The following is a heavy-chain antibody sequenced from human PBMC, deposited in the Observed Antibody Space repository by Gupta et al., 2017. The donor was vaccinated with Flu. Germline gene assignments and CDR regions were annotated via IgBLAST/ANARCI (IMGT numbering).Heavy chain of an antibody. V-gene: IGHV3-7*01. D-gene: IGHD6-19*01. J-gene: IGHJ1*01. Sequence: WVGQAPGWVLVTVGMNNSRRDGAYYMDSVKSRVANSRNTAKNPLILQMTSQRAKDTAVYYWTRGQGWGALDMWGQGTLVTVSS. CDR2: NNSRRDGA. CDR3: TRGQGWGALDM.